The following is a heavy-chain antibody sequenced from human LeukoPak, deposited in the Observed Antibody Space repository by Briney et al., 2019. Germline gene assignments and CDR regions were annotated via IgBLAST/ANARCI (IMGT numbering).Heavy chain of an antibody. V-gene: IGHV5-51*01. J-gene: IGHJ4*02. CDR3: ARHEAVDTAMPWDY. Sequence: GESLKISCKGSGYSFIDYWIGWVRHMPGKGLEWMGIIYPGDPDTRYSPSFQGQVTISADKSISTAYLQWSSLKASDTAMYYCARHEAVDTAMPWDYWGQGTLVTVSS. CDR2: IYPGDPDT. CDR1: GYSFIDYW. D-gene: IGHD5-18*01.